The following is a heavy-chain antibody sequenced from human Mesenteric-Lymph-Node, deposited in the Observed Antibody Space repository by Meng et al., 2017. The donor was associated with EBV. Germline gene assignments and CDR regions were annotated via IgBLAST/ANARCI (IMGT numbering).Heavy chain of an antibody. Sequence: EVXLVESXXXLVKPGGXLRLSGXASGFIFSNGWRSWVRQAPGKGLEWVGRIKSKSDGGTTDYDEPVQGRFTISRDDSKNTMYLQMNSLKTEDTDVYYCTTDVHYGDYEIDYWGQGTLVTVSS. CDR3: TTDVHYGDYEIDY. J-gene: IGHJ4*02. D-gene: IGHD4-17*01. V-gene: IGHV3-15*01. CDR1: GFIFSNGW. CDR2: IKSKSDGGTT.